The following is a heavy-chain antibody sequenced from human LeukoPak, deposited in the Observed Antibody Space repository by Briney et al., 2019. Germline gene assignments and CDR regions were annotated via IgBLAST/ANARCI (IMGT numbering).Heavy chain of an antibody. V-gene: IGHV1-18*01. D-gene: IGHD5-18*01. CDR1: GYTFTSYG. CDR2: ISAYNGNT. Sequence: ASVKVSCKASGYTFTSYGISWVRQAPGQGLEWMGWISAYNGNTNYAQKLQGRVTMTTDTSTSTAYMELSSLRSDDTAVYYCARDNTAMVIGSLNIWGQGTMVTVSS. CDR3: ARDNTAMVIGSLNI. J-gene: IGHJ3*02.